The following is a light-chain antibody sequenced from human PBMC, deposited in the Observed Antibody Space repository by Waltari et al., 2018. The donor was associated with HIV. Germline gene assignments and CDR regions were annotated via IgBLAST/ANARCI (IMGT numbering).Light chain of an antibody. CDR3: CSYAGSYTMV. CDR2: DVS. Sequence: QSALTQPRSVSGSPGQSVTISCTGSSSDVGGYKFVSWYQQHPGKAPKVIIHDVSVRPSGVPDRFSGAKSGNTASLTISGLQAEDDADYYCCSYAGSYTMVFGGGTKLTVL. V-gene: IGLV2-11*01. J-gene: IGLJ2*01. CDR1: SSDVGGYKF.